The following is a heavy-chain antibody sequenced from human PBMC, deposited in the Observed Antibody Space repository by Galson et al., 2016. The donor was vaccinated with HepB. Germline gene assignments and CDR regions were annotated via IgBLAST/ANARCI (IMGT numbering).Heavy chain of an antibody. D-gene: IGHD2-2*02. J-gene: IGHJ4*02. CDR2: IIGTGFHT. CDR3: AREACHDTSCYNYLYY. Sequence: SLRLSCAASGFTFSTYAMTWVRQAPGKGLEWISNIIGTGFHTYYAESVKGRFTVSRDNSNNTLYLQMNSLRVEDTAVYYCAREACHDTSCYNYLYYWGQGILVTVS. CDR1: GFTFSTYA. V-gene: IGHV3-23*01.